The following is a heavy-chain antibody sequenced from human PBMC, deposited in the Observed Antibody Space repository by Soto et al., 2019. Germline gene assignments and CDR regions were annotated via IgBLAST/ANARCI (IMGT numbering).Heavy chain of an antibody. CDR1: GFIFNNYP. CDR2: ISGSGDST. J-gene: IGHJ4*02. D-gene: IGHD6-13*01. V-gene: IGHV3-23*01. Sequence: EVQMLESGGGLVQPGGSLRLSCASSGFIFNNYPMNWVRQAPGRGLEWVATISGSGDSTYYADSVKGRFTISRDNSENTLFVQMNNLRADDTATYFCAKDRAIAAHSSGSHNFDYWGQGTLVTVSS. CDR3: AKDRAIAAHSSGSHNFDY.